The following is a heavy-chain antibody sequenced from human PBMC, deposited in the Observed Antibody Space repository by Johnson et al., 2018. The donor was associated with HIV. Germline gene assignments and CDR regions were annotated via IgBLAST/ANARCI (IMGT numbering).Heavy chain of an antibody. J-gene: IGHJ3*02. D-gene: IGHD5-18*01. V-gene: IGHV3-30*03. Sequence: QVQLVEFGGGVVQPGRSLRLSCAASGFTFSSYGMHWVRQAPGKGLEWVAVISYDGNSKYYGDSVKGRFTISRDNSKNTLYLQMNSLRAGDTAVYYCSRLPTGYSRDGFDIWGQGTMVTVSS. CDR2: ISYDGNSK. CDR3: SRLPTGYSRDGFDI. CDR1: GFTFSSYG.